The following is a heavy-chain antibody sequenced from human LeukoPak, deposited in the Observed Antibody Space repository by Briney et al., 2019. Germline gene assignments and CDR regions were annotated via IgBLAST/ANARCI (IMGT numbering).Heavy chain of an antibody. D-gene: IGHD6-13*01. CDR3: ARELLTYSSSAPYDY. J-gene: IGHJ4*02. CDR1: GYTFTSYG. Sequence: ASVKVSCKASGYTFTSYGISWVRQAPGQGLEWMGWISAYNGNTNYAQKLQGRVTMTTDTSTSTAYMELRSLRSDDTAVYYCARELLTYSSSAPYDYWGQGTLVTVSS. CDR2: ISAYNGNT. V-gene: IGHV1-18*01.